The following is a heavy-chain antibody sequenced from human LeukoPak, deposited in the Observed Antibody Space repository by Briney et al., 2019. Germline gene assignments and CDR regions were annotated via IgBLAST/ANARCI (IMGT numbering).Heavy chain of an antibody. V-gene: IGHV1-18*01. CDR1: GYTFTSYG. J-gene: IGHJ5*02. CDR3: ARDEARYSSGYYPNWFDP. CDR2: ISGYNGYT. D-gene: IGHD3-22*01. Sequence: ASVKVSCKASGYTFTSYGISWVRQAPGQGLEWMGWISGYNGYTHYAHNLQGRVTLTTDTSTSTAYMELRSLRSDDTAVYYCARDEARYSSGYYPNWFDPWGQGTLVTVSS.